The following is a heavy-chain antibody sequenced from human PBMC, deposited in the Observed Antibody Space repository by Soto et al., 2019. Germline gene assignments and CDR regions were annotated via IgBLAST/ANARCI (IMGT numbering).Heavy chain of an antibody. V-gene: IGHV3-23*01. CDR2: LDGAGGST. Sequence: GSLRLSCLASGFTFSDFAMTWVRHVPGRGLEWVASLDGAGGSTYYAESVRGRFSISRDNSQNTLFLQMKRLTVDDTAIYYCAAPRDEYGSGVSWFTYGMDIWGQGTTVTVSS. CDR1: GFTFSDFA. D-gene: IGHD3-10*01. CDR3: AAPRDEYGSGVSWFTYGMDI. J-gene: IGHJ6*02.